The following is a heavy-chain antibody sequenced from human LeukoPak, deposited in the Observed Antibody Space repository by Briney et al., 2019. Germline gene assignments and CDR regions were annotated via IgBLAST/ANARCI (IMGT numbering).Heavy chain of an antibody. Sequence: GGPLRLSCAASGFTFSSYAMSWVRQAPGKGLEWVSAISGSGGSTYTADSVKGRFSISRDNSKNTLHLQMNSLRDEDTAMYYCAKNRGKGAVSGTGEIDYWGQGTLVTVSS. D-gene: IGHD6-19*01. J-gene: IGHJ4*02. V-gene: IGHV3-23*01. CDR2: ISGSGGST. CDR3: AKNRGKGAVSGTGEIDY. CDR1: GFTFSSYA.